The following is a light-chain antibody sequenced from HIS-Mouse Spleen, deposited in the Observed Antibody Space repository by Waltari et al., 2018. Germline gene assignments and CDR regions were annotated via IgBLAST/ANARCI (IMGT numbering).Light chain of an antibody. Sequence: SCELTQPPSVSVSPGQTARITCSGDALPKKYAYWYQQKSGQAPVLVIYEDSKRPPGVPERLSGSSSGTIATLTSSGAQVEDEADYYCYSTDSSGNHRVFGGGTKLTVL. CDR1: ALPKKY. CDR2: EDS. J-gene: IGLJ2*01. V-gene: IGLV3-10*01. CDR3: YSTDSSGNHRV.